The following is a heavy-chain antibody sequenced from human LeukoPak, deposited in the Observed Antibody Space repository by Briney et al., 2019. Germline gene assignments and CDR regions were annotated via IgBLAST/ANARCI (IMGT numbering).Heavy chain of an antibody. D-gene: IGHD6-19*01. CDR3: ARDRDFLGSGWSNSFDY. V-gene: IGHV3-48*03. CDR2: ISSSGSNI. Sequence: GGSLRLSCAASGFTFSSYSMNWVRQAPGKGLEWVSYISSSGSNIYYADSVKGRFTISRDNAKNSLYLQMNSLRAEDTAVYYCARDRDFLGSGWSNSFDYWGQGTLVTVSS. J-gene: IGHJ4*02. CDR1: GFTFSSYS.